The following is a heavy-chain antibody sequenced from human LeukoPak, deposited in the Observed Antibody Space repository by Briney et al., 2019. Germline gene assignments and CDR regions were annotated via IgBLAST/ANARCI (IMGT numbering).Heavy chain of an antibody. J-gene: IGHJ5*02. CDR3: ARDWREILESRYNWFDP. CDR2: IYYSGST. D-gene: IGHD3-3*01. V-gene: IGHV4-39*07. CDR1: GFTFSSYH. Sequence: SGGSLRLSCVVSGFTFSSYHMNWVRQAPGKGLEWIGSIYYSGSTYYNPSLKSRVTISVDTSKNQFSLKLSSVTAADTAVYYCARDWREILESRYNWFDPWGQGTLVTVSS.